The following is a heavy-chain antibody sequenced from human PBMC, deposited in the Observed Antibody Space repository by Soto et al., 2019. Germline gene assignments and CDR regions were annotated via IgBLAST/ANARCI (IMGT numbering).Heavy chain of an antibody. J-gene: IGHJ3*02. Sequence: VKVSCKASGGTFSSYAISWVRQAPGQGLEWMGGIIPIFGTANYAQKFQGRVTITADESTSTAYMELSSLRSEDTAVYYCARPFTDTAMVKYAFDIWGQGTMVTVSS. CDR1: GGTFSSYA. D-gene: IGHD5-18*01. CDR3: ARPFTDTAMVKYAFDI. V-gene: IGHV1-69*01. CDR2: IIPIFGTA.